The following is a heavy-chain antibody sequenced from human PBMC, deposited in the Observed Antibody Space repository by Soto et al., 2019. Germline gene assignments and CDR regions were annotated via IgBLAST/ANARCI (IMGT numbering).Heavy chain of an antibody. CDR3: ARDRYGDRTLTY. CDR2: INAGNGNT. J-gene: IGHJ4*02. Sequence: ASVKVSCKASGYTFTSYAMHWVRQAPGQRLEWMGWINAGNGNTKYSQKFQGRVTITRDTSASTAYMELSSLRSEDTAVYYCARDRYGDRTLTYWGQGTTVTVSS. V-gene: IGHV1-3*01. CDR1: GYTFTSYA. D-gene: IGHD4-17*01.